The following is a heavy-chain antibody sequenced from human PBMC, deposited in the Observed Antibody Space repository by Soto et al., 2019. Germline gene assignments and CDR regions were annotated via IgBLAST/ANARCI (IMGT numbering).Heavy chain of an antibody. V-gene: IGHV1-18*01. CDR1: GNTFTSYG. D-gene: IGHD3-22*01. CDR3: ARERGGYRWMDV. CDR2: ISTYNGNT. J-gene: IGHJ6*02. Sequence: QVQLVQSGAEVKKPGASVKVSCKVSGNTFTSYGITWVRQAPGQGLEWMGWISTYNGNTNYAQKLQGRVTMTTDTSTSTAYMELTSLRSDDTAVYFCARERGGYRWMDVSGQGTTVTVSS.